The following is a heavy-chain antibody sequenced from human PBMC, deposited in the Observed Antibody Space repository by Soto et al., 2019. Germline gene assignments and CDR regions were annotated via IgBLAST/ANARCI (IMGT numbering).Heavy chain of an antibody. Sequence: PGGSLRLSCAASGSTFSSYEMNWVRQAPGKGLEWVSYISSSGSTIYYADSVKGRFTISRDNAKNSLYLQMNSLRAEDTAVYYCAREHYYVNNWFDPWGQGTLVTVSS. D-gene: IGHD3-10*02. J-gene: IGHJ5*02. CDR1: GSTFSSYE. V-gene: IGHV3-48*03. CDR3: AREHYYVNNWFDP. CDR2: ISSSGSTI.